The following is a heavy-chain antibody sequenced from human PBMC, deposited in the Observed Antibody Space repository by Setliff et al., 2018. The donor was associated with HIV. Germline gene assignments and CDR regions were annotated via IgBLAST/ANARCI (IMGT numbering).Heavy chain of an antibody. V-gene: IGHV4-4*02. J-gene: IGHJ3*02. CDR2: TYHTGST. D-gene: IGHD4-17*01. CDR1: GGSISSANW. CDR3: ARGRTTLTDAFDI. Sequence: PSETLSLTCAISGGSISSANWWSWVRQPPGKGLECIGETYHTGSTNYNPSIKSRVTISVDKSKNQFSMTLSSVTAADTAVYYCARGRTTLTDAFDIWGLGTTVTVSS.